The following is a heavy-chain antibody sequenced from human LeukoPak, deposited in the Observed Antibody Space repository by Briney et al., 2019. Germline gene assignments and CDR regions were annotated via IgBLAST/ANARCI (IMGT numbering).Heavy chain of an antibody. CDR3: AAYDFWSGYRNPDYYYYYYMDV. J-gene: IGHJ6*03. D-gene: IGHD3-3*01. CDR2: ISGSGGST. Sequence: GGSLRLSCAASGFTFSSYAMSWVRQAPGKGLEWVSAISGSGGSTYYADSVKGRFTISRDNSKNTLYLQMNSLRAEDTAVYYCAAYDFWSGYRNPDYYYYYYMDVWGRGTTVTVSS. V-gene: IGHV3-23*01. CDR1: GFTFSSYA.